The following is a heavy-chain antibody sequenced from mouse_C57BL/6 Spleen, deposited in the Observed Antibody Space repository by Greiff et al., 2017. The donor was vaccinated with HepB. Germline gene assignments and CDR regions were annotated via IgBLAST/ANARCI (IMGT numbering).Heavy chain of an antibody. CDR2: IWRGGST. CDR1: GFSFTSYG. V-gene: IGHV2-5*01. J-gene: IGHJ1*03. D-gene: IGHD2-5*01. Sequence: VQLVESGPGLVQPSQSLSITCTVSGFSFTSYGVHWVRQSPGKGLEWLGVIWRGGSTDYNAAFMSRLSITKDNSKSQVFFKMNSLQADDTAIYYCAKNFGYSNYWYFDVWGTGTTVTVSS. CDR3: AKNFGYSNYWYFDV.